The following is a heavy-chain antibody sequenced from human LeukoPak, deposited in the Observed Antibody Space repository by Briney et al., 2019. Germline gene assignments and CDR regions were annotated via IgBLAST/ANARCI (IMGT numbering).Heavy chain of an antibody. V-gene: IGHV1-18*04. CDR2: ITPNNATT. J-gene: IGHJ6*04. Sequence: ASVKVSCKASGYTFTNYAITWVRQAPGQGLEWMGWITPNNATTTYAQKFQGRVTMTTDTSTSTVYMELRSLRPDDTAIYYCARTDYDILTGARMDVWGKGTTVTVSS. CDR3: ARTDYDILTGARMDV. D-gene: IGHD3-9*01. CDR1: GYTFTNYA.